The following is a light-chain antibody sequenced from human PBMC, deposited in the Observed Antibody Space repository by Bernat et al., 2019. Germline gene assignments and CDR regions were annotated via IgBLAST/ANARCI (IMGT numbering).Light chain of an antibody. J-gene: IGKJ1*01. Sequence: DIQMTQSPTLLSASVGDKVTITCRASQDISISLAWFQQKPGRAPKSLIYSASILQSEFPSKFSGSGYGTDFSLTISSLHPVDSATYYCQQYHVYTPTFGQGTKVEIK. V-gene: IGKV1-16*02. CDR2: SAS. CDR3: QQYHVYTPT. CDR1: QDISIS.